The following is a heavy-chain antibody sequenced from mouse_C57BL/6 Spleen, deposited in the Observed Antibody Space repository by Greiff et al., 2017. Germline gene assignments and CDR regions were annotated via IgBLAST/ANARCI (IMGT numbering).Heavy chain of an antibody. J-gene: IGHJ4*01. Sequence: QVQLKESGAELMKPGASVKLSCKATGYTFTGYWIEWVKQRPGHGLEWIGEILPGSGSTNYNEKFKGKATFTADTSSTTAYIQLSSLTTEDSAIYDCARNGIYYGYDGGVYYAMDYWGQGTSVTVSS. D-gene: IGHD2-2*01. CDR2: ILPGSGST. CDR3: ARNGIYYGYDGGVYYAMDY. CDR1: GYTFTGYW. V-gene: IGHV1-9*01.